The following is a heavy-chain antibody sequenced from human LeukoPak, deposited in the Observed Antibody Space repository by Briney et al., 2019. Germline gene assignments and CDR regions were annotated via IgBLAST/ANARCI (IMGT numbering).Heavy chain of an antibody. CDR2: INSNGDST. D-gene: IGHD3-9*01. V-gene: IGHV3-64D*09. Sequence: GGSLRLSCSASGFTFSSYAMHWVRQAPGKGLEYISAINSNGDSTYYADSVKGRFTISRDNSKNTLYLQISSLRSEDTAVYYCHGLFCWGQGTLVTVSS. CDR1: GFTFSSYA. J-gene: IGHJ4*02. CDR3: HGLFC.